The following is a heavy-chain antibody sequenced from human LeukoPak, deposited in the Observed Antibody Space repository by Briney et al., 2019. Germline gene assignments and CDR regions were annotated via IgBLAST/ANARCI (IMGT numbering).Heavy chain of an antibody. Sequence: PSETLSLTCAVYGGSFSGYYWSWIRQPPGKGLEWIGEINHSGSTNYNPSLKSRVTISVDTSKNQFSLKLSSVTAADTAVYYCARDRGYYDSCSGSISGGYWFDPWGQGTLVTVSS. J-gene: IGHJ5*02. D-gene: IGHD3-3*01. CDR3: ARDRGYYDSCSGSISGGYWFDP. CDR2: INHSGST. V-gene: IGHV4-34*01. CDR1: GGSFSGYY.